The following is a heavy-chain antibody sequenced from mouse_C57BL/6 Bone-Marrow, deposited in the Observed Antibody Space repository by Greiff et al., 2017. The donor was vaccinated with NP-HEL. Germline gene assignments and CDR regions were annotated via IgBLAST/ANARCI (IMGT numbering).Heavy chain of an antibody. J-gene: IGHJ1*03. V-gene: IGHV5-9-1*02. D-gene: IGHD1-1*01. Sequence: EVKLVESGEGLVKPGGSLKLSCAASGFTFSSYAMSWVRQTPEKRLEWVAYISSGGDYIYYAAPVKGRFTISRDTARNTLYLQMSSLKSEDTAMYYCTRGGYGSSSWYFDVWGTGTTVTVAS. CDR3: TRGGYGSSSWYFDV. CDR1: GFTFSSYA. CDR2: ISSGGDYI.